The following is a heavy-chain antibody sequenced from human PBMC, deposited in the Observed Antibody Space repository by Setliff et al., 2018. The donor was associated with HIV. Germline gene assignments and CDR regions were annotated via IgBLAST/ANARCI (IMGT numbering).Heavy chain of an antibody. CDR3: AKDRRIAVAGYYFDY. V-gene: IGHV3-48*03. J-gene: IGHJ4*02. CDR2: ISSSGSTI. CDR1: GFTFSSYE. Sequence: GGSLRLSCAASGFTFSSYEMNWVRQAPGKGLEWVSYISSSGSTIYYADSVKGRFAISRDNAKNTLYLQMNSLRPEDTAVYYCAKDRRIAVAGYYFDYWGQGTLVTVSS. D-gene: IGHD6-19*01.